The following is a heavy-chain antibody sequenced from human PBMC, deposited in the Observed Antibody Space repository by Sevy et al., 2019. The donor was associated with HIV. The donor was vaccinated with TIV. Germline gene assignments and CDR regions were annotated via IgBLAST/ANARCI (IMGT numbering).Heavy chain of an antibody. J-gene: IGHJ4*02. V-gene: IGHV3-20*04. CDR3: ARRPSYDSSGYLFDY. D-gene: IGHD3-22*01. CDR1: GFTFDDYG. CDR2: INWNGGST. Sequence: GGSLRLSCAASGFTFDDYGMSWVRQAPGKGLEWVSGINWNGGSTGYADSVKGRFTISRDNAKNSLYLQMNSLRAEDTAVYYCARRPSYDSSGYLFDYWGQGTLVTVSS.